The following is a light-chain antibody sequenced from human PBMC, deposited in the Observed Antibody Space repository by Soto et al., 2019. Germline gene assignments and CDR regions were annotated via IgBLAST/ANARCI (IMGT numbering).Light chain of an antibody. CDR3: QQYNSWPLT. J-gene: IGKJ4*01. CDR1: QSVSSN. CDR2: EAS. Sequence: EIVMTQSPATLSVSPGERATLSCRASQSVSSNLAWYQQNPGQAPRLLIYEASTRATGIPARFSGRGSGTEFTLTISSLQSEDFAVYYCQQYNSWPLTFGGGTKVEIK. V-gene: IGKV3-15*01.